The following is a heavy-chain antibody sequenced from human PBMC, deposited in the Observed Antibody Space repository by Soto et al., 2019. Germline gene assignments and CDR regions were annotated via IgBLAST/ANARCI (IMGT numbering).Heavy chain of an antibody. CDR3: ATVLPPYYDILTGYLFDY. Sequence: APEKVSCKVSGSTLTELSMHWVRQAPGKGLEWMGGFDPEDGETIYAQKFQGRVTMTEDTSTDTAYMELSSLRSEDTAVYYWATVLPPYYDILTGYLFDYWGQGTLVTVS. CDR2: FDPEDGET. V-gene: IGHV1-24*01. J-gene: IGHJ4*02. CDR1: GSTLTELS. D-gene: IGHD3-9*01.